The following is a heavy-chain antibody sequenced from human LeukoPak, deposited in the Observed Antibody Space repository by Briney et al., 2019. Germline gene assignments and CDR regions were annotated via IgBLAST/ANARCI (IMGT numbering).Heavy chain of an antibody. V-gene: IGHV3-9*01. J-gene: IGHJ6*02. CDR1: GLTFDDYA. CDR3: AKALSRYSSGWPYYYYGMDV. CDR2: ISWNSGSI. D-gene: IGHD6-19*01. Sequence: GGSLRLSCAASGLTFDDYAMHWVRQAPGKGLEWVSGISWNSGSIGYADSVKGRFTISRDNAKNSLYLQMNSLRAEDTALYYCAKALSRYSSGWPYYYYGMDVWGQGTTVTVSS.